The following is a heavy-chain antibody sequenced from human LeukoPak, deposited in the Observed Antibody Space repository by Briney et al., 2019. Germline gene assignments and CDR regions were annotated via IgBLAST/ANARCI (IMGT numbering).Heavy chain of an antibody. J-gene: IGHJ4*02. CDR1: GYTFTSYG. CDR2: INPNSGGT. CDR3: AREVSTCSSTSCLRDFVDY. Sequence: ASVKVSCKASGYTFTSYGISWVRQAPGQGLEWMGWINPNSGGTNYAQKFQGRVTMTRDTSISTAYMELSRLRSDDTAVYYCAREVSTCSSTSCLRDFVDYWGQGTLVTVSS. D-gene: IGHD2-2*01. V-gene: IGHV1-2*02.